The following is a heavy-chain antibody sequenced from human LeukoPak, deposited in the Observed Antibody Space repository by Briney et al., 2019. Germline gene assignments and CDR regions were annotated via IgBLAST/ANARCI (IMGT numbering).Heavy chain of an antibody. V-gene: IGHV3-23*01. CDR1: GFTLSTNA. D-gene: IGHD1-26*01. CDR3: AKDVGKCESLHFFDY. CDR2: ISGSGAST. J-gene: IGHJ4*02. Sequence: GGSLRLSCLTSGFTLSTNAMSWVRQAPGKGLEWISGISGSGASTYYADSVKGRFTISRDDSRNTLYLQMNSLRGDDTAVYYCAKDVGKCESLHFFDYWGQGTLVTVSS.